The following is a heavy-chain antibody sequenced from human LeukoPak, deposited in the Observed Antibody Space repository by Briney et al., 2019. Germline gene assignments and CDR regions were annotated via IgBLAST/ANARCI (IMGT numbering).Heavy chain of an antibody. V-gene: IGHV1-8*01. CDR1: GYTFTSYD. J-gene: IGHJ6*03. CDR2: MNPNSGNT. D-gene: IGHD2-15*01. CDR3: ASYANAGGKYYYYMDV. Sequence: ASVKVSCKASGYTFTSYDINWVRQATGQGLEWMGWMNPNSGNTGYAQKFQGRVTMTRNTSISTAYMELSSLRSEDTAVYYCASYANAGGKYYYYMDVWGKGTTVTVSS.